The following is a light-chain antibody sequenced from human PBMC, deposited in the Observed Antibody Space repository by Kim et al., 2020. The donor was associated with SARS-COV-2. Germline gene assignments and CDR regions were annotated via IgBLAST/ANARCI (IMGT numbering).Light chain of an antibody. CDR1: QGISSW. Sequence: DIQMTQSPSSVSASVGDRVTITCRASQGISSWLGWYQQKPGKAPKVLIYAASRLRSGVPSRFSGSGSGRDFTLTIRSLQPEDFATYYCQQANSFPWTFGQGTKVDIK. CDR3: QQANSFPWT. V-gene: IGKV1-12*01. CDR2: AAS. J-gene: IGKJ1*01.